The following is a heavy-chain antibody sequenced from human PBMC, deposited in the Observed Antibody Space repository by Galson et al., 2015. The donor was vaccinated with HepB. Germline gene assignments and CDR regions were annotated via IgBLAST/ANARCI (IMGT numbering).Heavy chain of an antibody. CDR3: AKVRSSGWNYYFDS. CDR1: GFTFSTYA. CDR2: MSGSGGST. D-gene: IGHD6-19*01. Sequence: SLRLSCAASGFTFSTYAMNWVRQAPGKGLEWVSAMSGSGGSTSYADSVKGRFTISRDNSKNTVYLQMNSLRAEDTAVYYCAKVRSSGWNYYFDSWGRGTLVTVSS. J-gene: IGHJ4*02. V-gene: IGHV3-23*01.